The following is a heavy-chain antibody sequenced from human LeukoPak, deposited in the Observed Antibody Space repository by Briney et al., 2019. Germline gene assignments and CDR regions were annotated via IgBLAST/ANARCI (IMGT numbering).Heavy chain of an antibody. CDR1: GYSLSRGYY. Sequence: PSETLSLTCSVSGYSLSRGYYWAWIRQPPGKGLEWIGTIYHIGSTYYTPSLVSRVPLSVDTSKNEFSLNLRSVTAADTAVYYCARAGWIITSGIDYWGQGALVTVSS. V-gene: IGHV4-38-2*02. CDR3: ARAGWIITSGIDY. CDR2: IYHIGST. D-gene: IGHD3-10*01. J-gene: IGHJ4*02.